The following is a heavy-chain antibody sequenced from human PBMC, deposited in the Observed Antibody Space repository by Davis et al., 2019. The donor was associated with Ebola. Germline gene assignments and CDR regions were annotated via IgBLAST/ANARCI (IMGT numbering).Heavy chain of an antibody. V-gene: IGHV3-30*14. J-gene: IGHJ4*02. CDR1: GFTFSSYA. CDR3: ARAGFCGGDCPYFDY. Sequence: GESLKISCAASGFTFSSYAMHWVRQAPGKGLEWVAVISYDGSNKYYADSVKGRFTISRDNAKDTLYLHMNSLRADDTAVYYCARAGFCGGDCPYFDYWGQGTLVTVSS. D-gene: IGHD2-21*01. CDR2: ISYDGSNK.